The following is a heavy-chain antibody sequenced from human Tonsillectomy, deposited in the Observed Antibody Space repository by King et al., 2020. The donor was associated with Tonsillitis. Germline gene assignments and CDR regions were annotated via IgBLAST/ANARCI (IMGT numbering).Heavy chain of an antibody. D-gene: IGHD3-16*01. CDR3: TRGPWGGVYFDY. CDR2: SRKKAYGGTK. V-gene: IGHV3-49*01. CDR1: GVTFGDYA. Sequence: QLVQSGGGLEQPGRTLRLACSASGVTFGDYAMTWFRQAPGQGLEWVGFSRKKAYGGTKDVTAAVKSTVIISRDASKNIVYLHMNSLKSEDTAVYFCTRGPWGGVYFDYWGQGTLVTVSS. J-gene: IGHJ4*02.